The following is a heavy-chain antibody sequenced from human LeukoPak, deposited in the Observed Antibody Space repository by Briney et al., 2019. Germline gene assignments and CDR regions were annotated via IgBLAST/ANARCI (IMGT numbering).Heavy chain of an antibody. J-gene: IGHJ4*02. CDR3: ARDLGYCSGGSCYRLFDY. CDR2: IYHSGST. Sequence: SETLSLTCAVYGGSFSGYYWSWIRQPPGKGLEWIGSIYHSGSTYYNPSLKSRVTISVDTSKNQFSLKLSSVTAADTAVYYCARDLGYCSGGSCYRLFDYWGQGTLVTVSS. CDR1: GGSFSGYY. V-gene: IGHV4-34*01. D-gene: IGHD2-15*01.